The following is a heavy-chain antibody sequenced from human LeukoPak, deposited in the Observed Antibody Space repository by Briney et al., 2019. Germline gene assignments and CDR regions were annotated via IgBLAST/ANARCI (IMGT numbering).Heavy chain of an antibody. V-gene: IGHV3-7*03. Sequence: SGGSLRLSCAASGFTFYTYWMSWVRQAPGKGLEWVANIKQDGSEKYYVDSVKGRFTTSRDNAKNSLYLQMSSLRAEDTAVYYCARDVGIAVAGLYDYWGQGTLVTVSS. D-gene: IGHD6-19*01. CDR1: GFTFYTYW. J-gene: IGHJ4*02. CDR3: ARDVGIAVAGLYDY. CDR2: IKQDGSEK.